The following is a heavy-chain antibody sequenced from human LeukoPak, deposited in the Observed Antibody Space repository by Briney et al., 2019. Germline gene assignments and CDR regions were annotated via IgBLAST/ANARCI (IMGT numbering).Heavy chain of an antibody. J-gene: IGHJ4*02. Sequence: SETLSLTCAVYGGSFSGYYWSWIRQPPGKGLEWIGEINHSGSTNYNPSLKSRVTISVDPSKNQFSLKLSSVTAADTAVYYCARGRSGYSYGPRFDYWGQGTLVTVSS. V-gene: IGHV4-34*01. CDR3: ARGRSGYSYGPRFDY. CDR1: GGSFSGYY. D-gene: IGHD5-18*01. CDR2: INHSGST.